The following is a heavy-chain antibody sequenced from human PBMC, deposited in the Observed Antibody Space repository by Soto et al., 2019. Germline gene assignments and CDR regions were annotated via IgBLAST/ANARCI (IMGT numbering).Heavy chain of an antibody. J-gene: IGHJ4*02. Sequence: QVQLVESGGGVVQPGRSLRLSCAASGFTFSSYAMHWVRQAPGKGLEWVAVISYDGSNKYYADSVKGRFTISRDNSKNTLYLQMNSLRAEDTAVYYCAREAAAGLTLDYWGQGTQVTVSS. CDR2: ISYDGSNK. D-gene: IGHD6-13*01. V-gene: IGHV3-30-3*01. CDR1: GFTFSSYA. CDR3: AREAAAGLTLDY.